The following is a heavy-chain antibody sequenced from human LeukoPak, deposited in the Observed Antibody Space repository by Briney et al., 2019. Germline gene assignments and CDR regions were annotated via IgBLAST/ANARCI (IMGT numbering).Heavy chain of an antibody. V-gene: IGHV3-20*04. CDR2: INWNGGST. CDR1: GFTFSDYY. D-gene: IGHD3-3*01. Sequence: GGSLRLSCAASGFTFSDYYMSWIRQAPGKGLEWVSGINWNGGSTGYADSVKGRFTISRDNAKNSLYLQMNSLRAEDTAVYYCTGPDFFDYWGQGTLVTVSS. CDR3: TGPDFFDY. J-gene: IGHJ4*02.